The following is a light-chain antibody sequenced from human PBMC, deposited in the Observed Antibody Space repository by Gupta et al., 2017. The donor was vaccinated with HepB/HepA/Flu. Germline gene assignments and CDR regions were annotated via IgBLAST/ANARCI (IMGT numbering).Light chain of an antibody. CDR1: QSVSSNY. CDR2: GAS. J-gene: IGKJ5*01. V-gene: IGKV3-20*01. Sequence: DIALTQCPGTLSLSPGERATLSCRASQSVSSNYLAWYQQKPGQTPRLLIYGASSRATGLPDRFSGSRSPSDLTLTVSRLALENFALYYFEQDDRSLITFGQGTLLEIK. CDR3: EQDDRSLIT.